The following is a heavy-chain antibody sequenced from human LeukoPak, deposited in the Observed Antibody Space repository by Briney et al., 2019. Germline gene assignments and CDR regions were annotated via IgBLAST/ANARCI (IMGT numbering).Heavy chain of an antibody. Sequence: PGGSLRLSCAASGFTFDDYAMHWVRQAPGKGLEWVSGISWNSGSIGYAESVKGRSTISRDNAKNSLYLQMNSLRAEDTALYYCAKGGYSSGWTGWFDPWGQGTLVTVSS. D-gene: IGHD6-19*01. CDR3: AKGGYSSGWTGWFDP. J-gene: IGHJ5*02. CDR1: GFTFDDYA. V-gene: IGHV3-9*01. CDR2: ISWNSGSI.